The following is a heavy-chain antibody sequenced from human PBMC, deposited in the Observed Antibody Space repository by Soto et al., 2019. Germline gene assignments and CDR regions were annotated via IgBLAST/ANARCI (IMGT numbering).Heavy chain of an antibody. CDR3: AKDLKFYDSSGYLDH. CDR2: ISYDGSNK. CDR1: GFTFSSYG. Sequence: QVQLVESGGGVVQPGRSLRLSCAASGFTFSSYGMHWVRQAPGKGLEWVAVISYDGSNKYYADSVKGRFTISRDNSKNTLYLQMNSLRAEDTAVYYCAKDLKFYDSSGYLDHWGQGTLVTVSS. D-gene: IGHD3-22*01. J-gene: IGHJ4*02. V-gene: IGHV3-30*18.